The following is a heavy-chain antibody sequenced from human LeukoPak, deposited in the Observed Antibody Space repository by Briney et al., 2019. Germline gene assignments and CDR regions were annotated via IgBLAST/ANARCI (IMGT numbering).Heavy chain of an antibody. CDR1: GFTFSSYW. J-gene: IGHJ3*02. V-gene: IGHV3-74*01. CDR2: VNSDGSST. D-gene: IGHD1-26*01. CDR3: ARTVAGATWGDAFDI. Sequence: GGSLRLSCAASGFTFSSYWMHWVRQAPGKGLVWVSRVNSDGSSTSYADSVKGRFTISRDNAKNTLYLQMNSLRAEDTAVYYCARTVAGATWGDAFDIWGQGTMITVSS.